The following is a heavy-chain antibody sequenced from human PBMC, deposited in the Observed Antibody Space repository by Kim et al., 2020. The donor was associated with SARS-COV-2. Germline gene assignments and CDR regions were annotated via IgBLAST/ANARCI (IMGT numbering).Heavy chain of an antibody. D-gene: IGHD6-13*01. V-gene: IGHV4-34*01. CDR3: ARGRYSSSWYRAPFDY. CDR2: INHSGST. Sequence: SETLSLTCAVYGGSFSGYYWSWIRQPPGKGLEWIGEINHSGSTNYNPSLKSRVTISVDTSKNQFSLKLSSVTAADTAVYYCARGRYSSSWYRAPFDYWGQGSRVTVSS. CDR1: GGSFSGYY. J-gene: IGHJ4*02.